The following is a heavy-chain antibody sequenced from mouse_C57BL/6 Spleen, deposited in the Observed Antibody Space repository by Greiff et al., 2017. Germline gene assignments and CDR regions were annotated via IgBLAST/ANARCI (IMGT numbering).Heavy chain of an antibody. CDR2: ISSGSSTI. CDR3: ARSLLRYYFDY. J-gene: IGHJ2*01. D-gene: IGHD1-2*01. V-gene: IGHV5-17*01. CDR1: GFTFSDYG. Sequence: EVQLVESGGGLVKPGGSLKLSCAASGFTFSDYGMHWVRQAPEKGLEWVAYISSGSSTIYYADPVKGRFTISRDNAKNTLFLQMTSLRSEDTAMYYCARSLLRYYFDYWGQGTTLTVSS.